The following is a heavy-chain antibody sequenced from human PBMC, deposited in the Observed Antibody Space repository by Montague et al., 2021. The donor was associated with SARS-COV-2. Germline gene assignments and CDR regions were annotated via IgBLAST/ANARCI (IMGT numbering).Heavy chain of an antibody. V-gene: IGHV4-34*01. CDR1: GGSFSGYY. J-gene: IGHJ4*02. Sequence: SETLSLTCAVYGGSFSGYYWNWIRQPPGKGLEWIGEINHSGSTNYNPSLQSRVTMSGDTSKNQFSLKLSSVTAADTAVYYCARGARQGYGFRLGSFDSWGQGTLVTVSS. D-gene: IGHD3-10*01. CDR2: INHSGST. CDR3: ARGARQGYGFRLGSFDS.